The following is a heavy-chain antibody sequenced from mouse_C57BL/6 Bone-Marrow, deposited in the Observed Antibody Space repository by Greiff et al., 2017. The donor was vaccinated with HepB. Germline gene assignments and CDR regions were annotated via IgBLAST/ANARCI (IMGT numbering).Heavy chain of an antibody. D-gene: IGHD2-5*01. Sequence: EVQLVESGGGLVQPGGSLSLSCAASGFTFTDYYMSWVRQPPGKALEWLGFIRNKANGYTTEYSASVKGRFNISRDNSQSILYLQMNALRAEDSATYYCASHKADYSNYDAMDYWGQGTSVTVSS. CDR2: IRNKANGYTT. J-gene: IGHJ4*01. V-gene: IGHV7-3*01. CDR1: GFTFTDYY. CDR3: ASHKADYSNYDAMDY.